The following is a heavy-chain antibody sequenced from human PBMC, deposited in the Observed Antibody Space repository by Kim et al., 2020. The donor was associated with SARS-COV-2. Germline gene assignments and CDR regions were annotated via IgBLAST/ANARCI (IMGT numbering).Heavy chain of an antibody. D-gene: IGHD4-17*01. J-gene: IGHJ3*02. CDR1: GYTFTSYG. CDR2: ISADTGDT. CDR3: VRDKDYSFDM. Sequence: ASVKVSCMTTGYTFTSYGLSWVRQAPGQGLEWMGWISADTGDTKKVQKFQGRVTMTRDTSTSTAYMELRSLRSDETAVYYCVRDKDYSFDMWGPGTKVTV. V-gene: IGHV1-18*01.